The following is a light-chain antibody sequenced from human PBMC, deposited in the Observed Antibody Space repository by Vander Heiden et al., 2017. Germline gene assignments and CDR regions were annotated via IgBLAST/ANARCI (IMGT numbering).Light chain of an antibody. CDR3: TSYAGHNPYV. CDR2: DFD. J-gene: IGLJ1*01. V-gene: IGLV2-8*01. CDR1: GNDLGHYNF. Sequence: QSALTQAPSASGSPGQSVTIPCTGSGNDLGHYNFVSWYQQHPGKAPKLILYDFDKRPSGVPDRFSGSKSGNTASLTVSGLQAEDEADYYCTSYAGHNPYVFGTGTRVTVL.